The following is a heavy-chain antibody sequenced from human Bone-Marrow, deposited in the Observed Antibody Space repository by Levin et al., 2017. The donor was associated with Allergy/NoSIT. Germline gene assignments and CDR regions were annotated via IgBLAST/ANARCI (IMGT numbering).Heavy chain of an antibody. J-gene: IGHJ3*02. CDR1: GGSVSSGSYY. D-gene: IGHD2-15*01. Sequence: PSETLSLTCTVSGGSVSSGSYYWSWIRQPPGKGLEWSGYIYYRGSTNYNPSLKSRVTISVDTSKNQFSLKLSSVTAADTAVYYCARDFEYCSGGSCGDAFDIWGQGTMVTVSS. CDR3: ARDFEYCSGGSCGDAFDI. V-gene: IGHV4-61*01. CDR2: IYYRGST.